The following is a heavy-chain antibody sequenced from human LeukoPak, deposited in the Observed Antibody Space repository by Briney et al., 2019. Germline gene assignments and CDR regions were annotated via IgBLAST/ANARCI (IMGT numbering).Heavy chain of an antibody. J-gene: IGHJ4*02. CDR1: GFTFSSYG. CDR3: AKAADYDILTGYYNYFDY. V-gene: IGHV3-30*02. D-gene: IGHD3-9*01. Sequence: GGSLRLSCAASGFTFSSYGMHWVRQAPGEGLEWVAFVRYDGSNKYYADSVKGRFTISRDNSKNTLYLQMNSLRAEDTAVYYCAKAADYDILTGYYNYFDYWGQGTLVTVSS. CDR2: VRYDGSNK.